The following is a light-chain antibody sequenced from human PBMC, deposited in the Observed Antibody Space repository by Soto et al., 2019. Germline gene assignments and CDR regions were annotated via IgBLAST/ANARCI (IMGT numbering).Light chain of an antibody. CDR1: SSDVGAFNY. CDR3: ASYTTSSTYV. J-gene: IGLJ1*01. V-gene: IGLV2-14*03. Sequence: QSALTQPASVSGSPGQSIAIPCTGTSSDVGAFNYVSWYQQHPGKAPKFMIFDVSSRPSGVSDRFSGSKSGNTASLTISGLQTEDEADYYCASYTTSSTYVFGTGTKVTVL. CDR2: DVS.